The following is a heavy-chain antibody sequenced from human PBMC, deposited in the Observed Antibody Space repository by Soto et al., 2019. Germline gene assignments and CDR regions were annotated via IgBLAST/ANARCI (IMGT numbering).Heavy chain of an antibody. J-gene: IGHJ4*02. CDR1: GFSFSTYG. Sequence: EVQLLESGGGLVQPGGSLRLSCAVSGFSFSTYGVTWVRQAPGKGLEWVGGVSGGSGSTHYADSVKGRFTITGDDYKNTVYLQMNSLRVEDTAVYYCAKWNGYGDYRGQGTLVTVSS. CDR3: AKWNGYGDY. CDR2: VSGGSGST. V-gene: IGHV3-23*01. D-gene: IGHD1-1*01.